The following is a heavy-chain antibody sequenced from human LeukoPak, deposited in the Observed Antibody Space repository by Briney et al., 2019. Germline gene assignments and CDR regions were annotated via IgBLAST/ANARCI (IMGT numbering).Heavy chain of an antibody. D-gene: IGHD1-26*01. V-gene: IGHV3-74*01. CDR3: ARESGDRYFDY. J-gene: IGHJ4*02. Sequence: GGSLRLSCAASGFTFSSYWMHWVRQAPGKGLVWVSRLNSDGSSTDYADSVKGRFTISRDNSKNTLYLQMNSLRAEDTAVYYCARESGDRYFDYWGQGTLVTVSS. CDR2: LNSDGSST. CDR1: GFTFSSYW.